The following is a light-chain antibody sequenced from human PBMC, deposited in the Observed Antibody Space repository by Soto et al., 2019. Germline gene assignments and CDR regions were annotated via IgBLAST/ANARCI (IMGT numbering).Light chain of an antibody. J-gene: IGLJ1*01. CDR1: SSEVGDYKH. CDR3: SSYAGSNTYV. V-gene: IGLV2-8*01. CDR2: EVN. Sequence: QSVLTQPPSASGSPGQSVTISCTGTSSEVGDYKHVSWYQQHPGKAPKLIVYEVNKRPPGVPDRFSGSKSYNMASLTVSGLQAEDEADYYCSSYAGSNTYVFATGTKVTVL.